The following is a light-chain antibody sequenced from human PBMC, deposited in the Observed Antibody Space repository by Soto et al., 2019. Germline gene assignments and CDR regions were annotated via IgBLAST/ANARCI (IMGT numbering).Light chain of an antibody. Sequence: EIVLTQSPATLSSFPGDRVTLSCRASQYINTRLAWYQHRPGQAPRLLIYGASSRATGVPDRFSASGSGTDFTLTISRLEPEDFAVYYCQQYGRSPFTFGPGTKVDIK. J-gene: IGKJ3*01. CDR3: QQYGRSPFT. CDR1: QYINTR. CDR2: GAS. V-gene: IGKV3-20*01.